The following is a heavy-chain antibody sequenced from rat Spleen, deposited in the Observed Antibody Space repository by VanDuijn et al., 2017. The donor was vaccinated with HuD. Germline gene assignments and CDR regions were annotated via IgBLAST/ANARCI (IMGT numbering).Heavy chain of an antibody. CDR2: ISYDGSST. D-gene: IGHD1-10*01. J-gene: IGHJ2*01. V-gene: IGHV5-29*01. CDR1: GFTFSDYY. CDR3: AIYNNWYFDY. Sequence: EVQLVESDGGLVQPGRSLKLSCAASGFTFSDYYMAWVRQAPTKGLEWVATISYDGSSTYYRDSVKGRFTISRDNAKSTLYLQMDSLRSEDTATYYCAIYNNWYFDYWGQGVMVTVSS.